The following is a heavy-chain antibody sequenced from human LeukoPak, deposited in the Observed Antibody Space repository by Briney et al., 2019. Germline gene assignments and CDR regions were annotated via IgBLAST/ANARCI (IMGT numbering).Heavy chain of an antibody. J-gene: IGHJ4*02. D-gene: IGHD3-22*01. Sequence: SETLSLTCTVSGGSISSYYWSWIRQPPGKGLEWIGYIYYNGSTNYNPSLKSRVTISVDTSQNHFSLKLSSVTAADTAVYYCARARVYYDSSGYPPYYFDYWGQGTLVTVSS. CDR1: GGSISSYY. CDR3: ARARVYYDSSGYPPYYFDY. V-gene: IGHV4-59*01. CDR2: IYYNGST.